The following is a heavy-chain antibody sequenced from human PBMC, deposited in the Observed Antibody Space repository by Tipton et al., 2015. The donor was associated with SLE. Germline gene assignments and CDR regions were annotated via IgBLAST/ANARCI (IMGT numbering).Heavy chain of an antibody. CDR1: GFIVSSNY. CDR3: ARDDYDDYALDS. D-gene: IGHD4-17*01. J-gene: IGHJ4*02. V-gene: IGHV3-53*05. Sequence: SLRLSCAASGFIVSSNYMTWVRQAPGKGLEWVSVIYSGGTTYYADSVKGRFTISRDNSKNTPYLQMNSLRPEDTAVYYCARDDYDDYALDSWGQGTLVTVSS. CDR2: IYSGGTT.